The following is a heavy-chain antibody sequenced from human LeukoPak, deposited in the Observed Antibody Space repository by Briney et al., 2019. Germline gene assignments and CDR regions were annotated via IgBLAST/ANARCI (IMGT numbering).Heavy chain of an antibody. D-gene: IGHD3-10*02. J-gene: IGHJ3*02. CDR1: GYTFASYY. CDR3: ARMFPTAFDI. V-gene: IGHV1-46*01. Sequence: ASVKVSCKASGYTFASYYMHWVRQAPGQGLEWMGIIDPSGGSTSYAQKFQGRVTMTRDTSTSTVYMELSSLRSEDTAVYYCARMFPTAFDIWGQGTMVTVSS. CDR2: IDPSGGST.